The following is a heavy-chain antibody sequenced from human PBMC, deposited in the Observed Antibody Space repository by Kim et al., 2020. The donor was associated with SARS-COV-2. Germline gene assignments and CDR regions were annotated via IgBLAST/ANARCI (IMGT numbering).Heavy chain of an antibody. D-gene: IGHD5-18*01. V-gene: IGHV3-9*01. CDR1: GFTFDDYA. CDR2: ISWNSGSI. Sequence: GGSLRLSCAASGFTFDDYAMHWVRQAPGKGLEWVSGISWNSGSIGYADSVKGRFTISRDNAKNSLYLQMNSLRAEDTALYYCAKDIGPGSVHRAPIHGGVYYYYGMDVWGQGTTVTVSS. J-gene: IGHJ6*02. CDR3: AKDIGPGSVHRAPIHGGVYYYYGMDV.